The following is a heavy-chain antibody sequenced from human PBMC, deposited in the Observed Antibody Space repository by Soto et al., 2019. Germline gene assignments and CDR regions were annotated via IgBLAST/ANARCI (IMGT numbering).Heavy chain of an antibody. J-gene: IGHJ4*02. D-gene: IGHD3-22*01. V-gene: IGHV4-31*03. CDR1: GGSISSGGYY. CDR2: IYYSGST. Sequence: SETLSLTCTVSGGSISSGGYYWSWIRQRPGKGLEWIGYIYYSGSTYYNPSLKSRVTISVDTSKNQFSLKLSSVTAADTAVYYCARVPPALQQHYYDSSGPPDYWGQGTLVTVSS. CDR3: ARVPPALQQHYYDSSGPPDY.